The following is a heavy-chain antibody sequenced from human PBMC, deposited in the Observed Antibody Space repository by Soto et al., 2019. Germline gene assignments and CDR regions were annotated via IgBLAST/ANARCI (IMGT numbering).Heavy chain of an antibody. CDR1: GFTFNIAW. V-gene: IGHV3-15*01. J-gene: IGHJ4*02. CDR2: IKSNAVGGTT. D-gene: IGHD3-22*01. Sequence: EVQLVESGGGLVKPGGSLRLSCATSGFTFNIAWLSWVRQAPGKGLEWVGRIKSNAVGGTTDYAAPVKGRFSISRDDSKHSLYLQMNSLKSEDTVVYYCTCDDSCVCDYWGQGTLVTVCS. CDR3: TCDDSCVCDY.